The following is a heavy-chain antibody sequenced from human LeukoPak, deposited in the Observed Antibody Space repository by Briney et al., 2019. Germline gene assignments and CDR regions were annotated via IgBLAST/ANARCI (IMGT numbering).Heavy chain of an antibody. CDR1: GGPFSGYY. D-gene: IGHD6-6*01. V-gene: IGHV4-34*01. CDR2: INHSENT. J-gene: IGHJ6*02. CDR3: ARVVEYSSSRDV. Sequence: SSETLSLTCAVCGGPFSGYYWSWIRQPPGKGLEWIGEINHSENTNYNPSLKSRVTVSVDTSKNQFSLKLTSVTAADTAVYYCARVVEYSSSRDVWGQGTTVTVSS.